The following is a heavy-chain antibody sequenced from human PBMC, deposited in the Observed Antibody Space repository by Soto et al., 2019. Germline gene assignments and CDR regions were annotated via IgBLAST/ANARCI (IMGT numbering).Heavy chain of an antibody. CDR3: ARSPSGMLTDRFYFDY. CDR2: VYITGST. CDR1: GGSLGGYY. V-gene: IGHV4-4*07. J-gene: IGHJ4*02. Sequence: SETLSLTCTVSGGSLGGYYWNWIRQSAAKGLEWIGRVYITGSTNYNPSLESRVTISVVSSSSQVSLRLTSVTAADAAIYYCARSPSGMLTDRFYFDYWGRGSLVTVLL. D-gene: IGHD3-10*01.